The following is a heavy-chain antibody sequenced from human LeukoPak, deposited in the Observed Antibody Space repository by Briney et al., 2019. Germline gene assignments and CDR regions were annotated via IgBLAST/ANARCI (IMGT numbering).Heavy chain of an antibody. V-gene: IGHV4-34*01. CDR3: ARVLNMGYFDL. J-gene: IGHJ2*01. CDR1: GGSFSGYH. Sequence: PSETLSLTCAVYGGSFSGYHWTWIRQPPGKGLEWIGKINHSGSTNYNPSLKSRVTISVDPSKKQFSLKLSSVTAADTAVYYCARVLNMGYFDLWGRGTLVTVSS. CDR2: INHSGST. D-gene: IGHD1-26*01.